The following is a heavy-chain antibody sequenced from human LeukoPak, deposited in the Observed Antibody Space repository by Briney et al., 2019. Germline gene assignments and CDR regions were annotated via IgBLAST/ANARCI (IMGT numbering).Heavy chain of an antibody. J-gene: IGHJ4*02. CDR3: TTSLGDYVWGSYRS. CDR1: GGSFSGYY. CDR2: INHSGST. D-gene: IGHD3-16*02. V-gene: IGHV4-34*01. Sequence: SETLSLTCVVYGGSFSGYYWSWIRQPPGKGLEWIGEINHSGSTNYNPSLKSRVTISVDTSKNQFSLKLSSVTAADTAVYYCTTSLGDYVWGSYRSWGQGTLVTVSS.